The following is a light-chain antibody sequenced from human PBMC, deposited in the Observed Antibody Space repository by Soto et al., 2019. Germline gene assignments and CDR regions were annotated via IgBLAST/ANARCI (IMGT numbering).Light chain of an antibody. CDR1: QTVRNNY. Sequence: EFVLTQSPGTLSLSPGERATLSCRASQTVRNNYLAWYQQKPGQAPRLLIYDASSRATGIPDRFSGGGSGTDFTLTISRLEPEDFAVYYCQQYGGSPSFSFGPGTKVDIK. V-gene: IGKV3-20*01. CDR2: DAS. J-gene: IGKJ3*01. CDR3: QQYGGSPSFS.